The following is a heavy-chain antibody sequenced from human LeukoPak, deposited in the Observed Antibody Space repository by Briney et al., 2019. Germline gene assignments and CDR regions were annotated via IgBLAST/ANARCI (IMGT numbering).Heavy chain of an antibody. Sequence: PSETLSLTCTVSGGSISSYYWSWIRQPPGKGLEWIGYIYYSGSTNYNPSLKSRVTISVDTSKNQFSLKLSSVTAADTAVYYCARYSSSWSSFDYWGQGTLVTASS. CDR2: IYYSGST. CDR1: GGSISSYY. CDR3: ARYSSSWSSFDY. D-gene: IGHD6-13*01. J-gene: IGHJ4*02. V-gene: IGHV4-59*01.